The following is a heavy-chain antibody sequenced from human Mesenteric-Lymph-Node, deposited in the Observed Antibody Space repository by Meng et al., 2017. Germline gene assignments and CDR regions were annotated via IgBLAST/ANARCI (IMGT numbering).Heavy chain of an antibody. CDR3: ARERILLRLGMDV. D-gene: IGHD2-15*01. V-gene: IGHV1-2*06. J-gene: IGHJ6*02. CDR2: INPNSGGT. Sequence: QVQLVQAGAEVKKPGSSVKVSCKASGGTFSSYAISWVRQAPGQGLEWMGRINPNSGGTNYAQKFQGRVTMTRDTSISTAYMELSRLRSDDTAVYYCARERILLRLGMDVWGQGTTVTVSS. CDR1: GGTFSSYA.